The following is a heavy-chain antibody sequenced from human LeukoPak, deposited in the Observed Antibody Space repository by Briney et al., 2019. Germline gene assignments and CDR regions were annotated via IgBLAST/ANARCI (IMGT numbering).Heavy chain of an antibody. J-gene: IGHJ3*02. CDR2: ISGSGDNT. CDR1: GFTFSGFA. V-gene: IGHV3-23*01. Sequence: GGSLRLSCAASGFTFSGFAMSWVRRTPGKGLEWVSGISGSGDNTLYADSVKGRFTISRDNSKNTLYLQMNSLRAEDTAVYYCAKDPPIPYSGSYNAFDIWGQGTMVTVSS. D-gene: IGHD1-26*01. CDR3: AKDPPIPYSGSYNAFDI.